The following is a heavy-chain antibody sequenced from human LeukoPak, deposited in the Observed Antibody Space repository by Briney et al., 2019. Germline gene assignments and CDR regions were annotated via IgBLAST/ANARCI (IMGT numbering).Heavy chain of an antibody. CDR1: GGSFSGYY. V-gene: IGHV4-34*01. J-gene: IGHJ6*03. D-gene: IGHD5-18*01. Sequence: SETLSLTCAVYGGSFSGYYWSWIRQPPGKGLEWIGEINHSGSTNYNPSLKSRVTISVDTSKNQFSLKLSSVTAADTAVYYCARGRRLQLWLLLNYMDVWGKGTTVTVSS. CDR2: INHSGST. CDR3: ARGRRLQLWLLLNYMDV.